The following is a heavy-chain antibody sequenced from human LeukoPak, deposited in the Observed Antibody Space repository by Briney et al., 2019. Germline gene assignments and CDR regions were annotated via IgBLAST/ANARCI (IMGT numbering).Heavy chain of an antibody. CDR2: ISYDGSNK. V-gene: IGHV3-30*04. CDR3: ARDAEKEGGYYYYGMDD. CDR1: GFTFSSYA. Sequence: GGSLRLSCAASGFTFSSYAMHWVRQAPGKGLEWVAVISYDGSNKYYADSVKGRFTISRDNSKNTLYLQMNSLRAEDTAVYYCARDAEKEGGYYYYGMDDWGQGTTVTVSS. D-gene: IGHD3-16*01. J-gene: IGHJ6*02.